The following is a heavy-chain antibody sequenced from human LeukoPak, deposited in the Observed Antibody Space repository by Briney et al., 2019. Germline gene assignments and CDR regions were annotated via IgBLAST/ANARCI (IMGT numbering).Heavy chain of an antibody. CDR2: INPNSGGT. V-gene: IGHV1-2*06. CDR1: GYTFTGYY. D-gene: IGHD3-9*01. Sequence: GASVKVSCKASGYTFTGYYMHWVRQAPGQGLEWMGRINPNSGGTNYAQKFQGRVTMTRDTSISTAYMELSSLRSGDTAVYYCATDILTGYYYFDYWGQGTLVTVSS. CDR3: ATDILTGYYYFDY. J-gene: IGHJ4*02.